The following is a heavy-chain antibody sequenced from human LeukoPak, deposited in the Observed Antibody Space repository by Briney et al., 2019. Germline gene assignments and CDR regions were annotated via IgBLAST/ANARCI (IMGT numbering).Heavy chain of an antibody. CDR1: GFTFSSYG. Sequence: GGSLRLSCAASGFTFSSYGMHWVRQAPGKGLEWVAVIWYDGSNKYYADSVKGRFTISRDNSKNTLYLQMNSLRAEDTAVYYCARGSKQWLVLRGYFDYWGQGTLVTVSS. CDR3: ARGSKQWLVLRGYFDY. CDR2: IWYDGSNK. D-gene: IGHD6-19*01. V-gene: IGHV3-33*01. J-gene: IGHJ4*02.